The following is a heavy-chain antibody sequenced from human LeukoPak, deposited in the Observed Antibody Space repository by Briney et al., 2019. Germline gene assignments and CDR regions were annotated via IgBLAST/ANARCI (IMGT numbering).Heavy chain of an antibody. V-gene: IGHV4-59*06. CDR2: IYCSGST. D-gene: IGHD2-21*02. J-gene: IGHJ5*02. CDR1: GGSISSYY. CDR3: ANGRVTDFGWFDP. Sequence: SETLSLTCTVSGGSISSYYWSWIRQPPGKGLEWIGYIYCSGSTYYNPSLKSRVTISVDTSKNQFSLKLSSVTAADTAVYYCANGRVTDFGWFDPWAREPWSPSPQ.